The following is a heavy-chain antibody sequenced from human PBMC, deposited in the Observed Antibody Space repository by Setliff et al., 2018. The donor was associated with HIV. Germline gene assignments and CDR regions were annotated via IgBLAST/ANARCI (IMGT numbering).Heavy chain of an antibody. Sequence: ASVKVSCKSSGYTFTNYDINWVRQAAGQGLEWMGWMNPNSGNTGYAQKFQGRVTMTRSTSTTTAYMELSSLRSEDTAVYYCARAIPDYGDYYFDYWGQGTLVTVSS. D-gene: IGHD4-17*01. CDR2: MNPNSGNT. CDR1: GYTFTNYD. CDR3: ARAIPDYGDYYFDY. V-gene: IGHV1-8*02. J-gene: IGHJ4*02.